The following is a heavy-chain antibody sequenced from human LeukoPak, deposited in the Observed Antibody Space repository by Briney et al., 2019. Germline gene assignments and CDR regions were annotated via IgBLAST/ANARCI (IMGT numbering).Heavy chain of an antibody. CDR3: ARHMDYYYYGMDV. Sequence: SETLSLTCTVARGSSSSSGYYSGWIRQPPGKGLEWIGSIYYSGSIYYNPSLKSRVTISVDTSKNQFSLKLTSVTTADTAVYYYARHMDYYYYGMDVWGQGTTVTVSS. CDR1: RGSSSSSGYY. CDR2: IYYSGSI. J-gene: IGHJ6*02. V-gene: IGHV4-39*01. D-gene: IGHD3-10*01.